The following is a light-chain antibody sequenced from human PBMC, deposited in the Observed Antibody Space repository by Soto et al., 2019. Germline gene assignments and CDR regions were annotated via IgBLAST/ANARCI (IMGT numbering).Light chain of an antibody. Sequence: TVVIPSPDTWSLTKGERAALSCRASRSLSSDYLAWYQQKPGQAPRLLFYHASRRATGTPDRFSVSGSGTDLTLTISRLEPEDCAVYYCQQYGSSSTFGHGT. J-gene: IGKJ5*01. V-gene: IGKV3-20*01. CDR3: QQYGSSST. CDR1: RSLSSDY. CDR2: HAS.